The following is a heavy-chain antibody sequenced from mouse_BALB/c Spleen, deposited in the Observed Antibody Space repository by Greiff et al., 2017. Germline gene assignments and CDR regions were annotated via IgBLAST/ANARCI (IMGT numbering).Heavy chain of an antibody. CDR3: AREKGYGNYEAMDY. V-gene: IGHV1-18*01. J-gene: IGHJ4*01. Sequence: EVQLQQSGPELVKPGASVKIPCKASGYTFTDYNMDWVKQSHGKSLEWIGDINPNNGGTIYNQKFKGKATLTVDKSSSTAYMELRSLTSEDTAVYYCAREKGYGNYEAMDYWGQGTSVTVSS. CDR2: INPNNGGT. CDR1: GYTFTDYN. D-gene: IGHD2-1*01.